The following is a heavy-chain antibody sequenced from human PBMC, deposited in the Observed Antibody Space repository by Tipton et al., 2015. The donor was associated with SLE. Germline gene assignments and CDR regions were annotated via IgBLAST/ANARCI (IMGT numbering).Heavy chain of an antibody. J-gene: IGHJ4*02. V-gene: IGHV4-34*07. CDR2: ISYSGST. CDR1: GGSFSGYY. Sequence: TLSLTCAVYGGSFSGYYWSWIRQPPGKGLEWIGGISYSGSTSYNPSLKSRVTIALDTSKNQFSLRLSSVTAADTAVYYCVSYDRSGYQFDYWGQGTLVTVSS. CDR3: VSYDRSGYQFDY. D-gene: IGHD3-22*01.